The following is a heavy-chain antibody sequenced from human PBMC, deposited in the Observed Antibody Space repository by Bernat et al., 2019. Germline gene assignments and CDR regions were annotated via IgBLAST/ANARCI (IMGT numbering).Heavy chain of an antibody. CDR2: ISYDGSNK. CDR1: GFTFSSYG. D-gene: IGHD3-22*01. CDR3: ATLKYYYDSSGYRGAKNNWFDP. V-gene: IGHV3-30*03. J-gene: IGHJ5*02. Sequence: QVQLVESGGGVVQPGRSLRLSCAASGFTFSSYGMHWVRQAPGKGLEWVAVISYDGSNKYYADSVKGRFTISRDNSKNTLYLQMNSLRAEDTAVYYCATLKYYYDSSGYRGAKNNWFDPWGQGTLVTVSS.